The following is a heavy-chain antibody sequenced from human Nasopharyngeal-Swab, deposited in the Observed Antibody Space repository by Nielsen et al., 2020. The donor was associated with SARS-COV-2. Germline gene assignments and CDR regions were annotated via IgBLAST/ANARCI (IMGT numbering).Heavy chain of an antibody. CDR3: ARARTTVVVDY. CDR1: GFTVSSNY. D-gene: IGHD4-23*01. V-gene: IGHV3-53*01. Sequence: GEPLKISCAASGFTVSSNYMSWVRQAPGKGLEWVSVIYSGGYTYYADSVKGRFTISRDNSKNTLYLQMNSLTAEDTAVYYCARARTTVVVDYWGQGTLVTVSS. J-gene: IGHJ4*02. CDR2: IYSGGYT.